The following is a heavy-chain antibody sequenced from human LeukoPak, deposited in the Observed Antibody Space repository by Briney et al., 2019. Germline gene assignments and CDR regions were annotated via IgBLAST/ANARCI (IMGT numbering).Heavy chain of an antibody. J-gene: IGHJ3*02. Sequence: PGGSLRLSCAASGVTFSSYSRNWVRQAPGKGLEWVSSISSSSSYIYYADSVKGRFTISRDNAKNSLYLQMNSLRAEDTAVYYCARDQAYYGSGSYYNFDAFDIWGQGTMVTVSS. CDR3: ARDQAYYGSGSYYNFDAFDI. CDR1: GVTFSSYS. CDR2: ISSSSSYI. V-gene: IGHV3-21*01. D-gene: IGHD3-10*01.